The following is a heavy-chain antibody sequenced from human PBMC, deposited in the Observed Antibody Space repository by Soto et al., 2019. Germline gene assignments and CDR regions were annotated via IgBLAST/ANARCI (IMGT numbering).Heavy chain of an antibody. Sequence: KPPETLSLTCTVSGGSISSGGYYWSWIRQQPGKGLEWIGYIYDSESTYYNPSLKSRVTITVDTSKNQFSLKLSSVTAADTAGYYCARDMVSNFHSFDYWGQGTLVTVSS. CDR3: ARDMVSNFHSFDY. CDR1: GGSISSGGYY. V-gene: IGHV4-31*03. J-gene: IGHJ4*02. D-gene: IGHD4-4*01. CDR2: IYDSEST.